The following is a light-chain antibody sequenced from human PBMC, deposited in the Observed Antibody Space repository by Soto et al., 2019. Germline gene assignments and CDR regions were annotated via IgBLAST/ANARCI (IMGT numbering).Light chain of an antibody. CDR3: QHYGRSPIT. CDR2: GAS. CDR1: QSVNSR. V-gene: IGKV3-20*01. Sequence: EIVLTQSPGTLYLSPGERATLSCRASQSVNSRLAWYQHKPGQAPRLLISGASSRATGIPDRFSGSGSATDFTLTISRLEPEDFALYYCQHYGRSPITFGGGTRLEIK. J-gene: IGKJ5*01.